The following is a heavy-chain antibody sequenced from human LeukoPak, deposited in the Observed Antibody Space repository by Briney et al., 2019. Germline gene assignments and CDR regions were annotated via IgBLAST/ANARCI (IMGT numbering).Heavy chain of an antibody. V-gene: IGHV1-69*05. CDR2: IIPIFGTA. Sequence: ASVKVSCKASGGTFSSYAISWVRQAPGQGLEWMGGIIPIFGTANYAQKFQGRVTITTGESTSTAYMELSSLRSEDTAVYYCARDERWPLYYMDVWGKGTTVTVSS. CDR3: ARDERWPLYYMDV. CDR1: GGTFSSYA. J-gene: IGHJ6*03. D-gene: IGHD5-24*01.